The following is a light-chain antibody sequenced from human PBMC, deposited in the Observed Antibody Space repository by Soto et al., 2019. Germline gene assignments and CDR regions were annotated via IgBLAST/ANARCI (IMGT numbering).Light chain of an antibody. CDR2: LNSDGSH. V-gene: IGLV4-69*01. Sequence: QSVLTQSPSASASLGASVKLTCTLSSGHRSYAIAWHQQQPEKGPRYLMKLNSDGSHSKGDGIPDRFSGSSSGAERYLTISSLQSGDEADYYCQTWGTGIQVFGGGTKLTVL. CDR1: SGHRSYA. J-gene: IGLJ3*02. CDR3: QTWGTGIQV.